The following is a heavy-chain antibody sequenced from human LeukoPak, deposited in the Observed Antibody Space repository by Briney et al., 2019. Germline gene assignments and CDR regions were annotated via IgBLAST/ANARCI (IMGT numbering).Heavy chain of an antibody. CDR1: GYSIAHGFF. CDR3: ARVEVPRDINDWYFDL. J-gene: IGHJ2*01. D-gene: IGHD2-15*01. Sequence: SETLSLTCTVSGYSIAHGFFWAWSRQPPGGGLEWIGSLYHSGTTYYNTSLKSRISTSVDTSKNQFSLKLRLVTAADTAVYYCARVEVPRDINDWYFDLWGRGTLVTVSS. CDR2: LYHSGTT. V-gene: IGHV4-38-2*02.